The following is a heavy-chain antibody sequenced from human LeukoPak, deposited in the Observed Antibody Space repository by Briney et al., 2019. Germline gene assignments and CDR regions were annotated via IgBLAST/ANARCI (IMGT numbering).Heavy chain of an antibody. CDR1: GGTFSSYA. V-gene: IGHV1-69*13. D-gene: IGHD1-26*01. Sequence: GASVKVSCKASGGTFSSYAISWVRQAPGQGLEWMGGIIPIFGTANYAQKFQGRVTITADESTSTAYMELSSLRSEDTAVYYCARDSGAGARSGLGYYFDYWGQGTLVTVSS. CDR2: IIPIFGTA. J-gene: IGHJ4*02. CDR3: ARDSGAGARSGLGYYFDY.